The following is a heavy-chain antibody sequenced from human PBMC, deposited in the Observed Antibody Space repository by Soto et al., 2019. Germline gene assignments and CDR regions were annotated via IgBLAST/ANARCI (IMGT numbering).Heavy chain of an antibody. J-gene: IGHJ4*02. D-gene: IGHD1-1*01. Sequence: EVQLVESGGGLVQPGGSLRLSCAASGFTFGNYWMHWVRQAPGKGLVWVSRISDYGRINYADSVKDRFIISRDDARSELYLQLNDLRVEDTATYYCARGGMEAFDHWGQGDLVTVSS. CDR1: GFTFGNYW. CDR2: ISDYGRI. V-gene: IGHV3-74*01. CDR3: ARGGMEAFDH.